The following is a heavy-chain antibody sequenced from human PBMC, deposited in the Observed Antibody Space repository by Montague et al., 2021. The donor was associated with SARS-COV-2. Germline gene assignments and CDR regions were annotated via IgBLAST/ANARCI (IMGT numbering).Heavy chain of an antibody. CDR2: ISSSGSTI. Sequence: SLRLSCAASGFTFSSYEMNWVRQAPGKGLEWVSYISSSGSTIYYADSAKGRFTISRDNAKNSLYLQMNSLRAEDTAVYYCASLNYYDSSGYYSGGTPDEYFQHWGQGTLVTVSS. CDR1: GFTFSSYE. CDR3: ASLNYYDSSGYYSGGTPDEYFQH. D-gene: IGHD3-22*01. J-gene: IGHJ1*01. V-gene: IGHV3-48*03.